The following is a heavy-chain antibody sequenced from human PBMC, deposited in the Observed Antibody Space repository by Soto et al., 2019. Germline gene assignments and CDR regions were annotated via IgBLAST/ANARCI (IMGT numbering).Heavy chain of an antibody. CDR2: VYYSGST. Sequence: SETLSLTCTVSGASISSSYWSWIRQSPGKGLEWIGYVYYSGSTNYNPSLKSRVTISVDTSKNQFSLRLSSVTAADTAVYYCARGYYDSSGQSNTFDIWGQGTMVTVS. CDR3: ARGYYDSSGQSNTFDI. J-gene: IGHJ3*02. V-gene: IGHV4-59*01. CDR1: GASISSSY. D-gene: IGHD3-22*01.